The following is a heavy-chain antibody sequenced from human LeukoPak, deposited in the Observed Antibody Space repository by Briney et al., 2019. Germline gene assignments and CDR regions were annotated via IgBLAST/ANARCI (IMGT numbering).Heavy chain of an antibody. V-gene: IGHV3-48*01. CDR3: ARDRAAGAYPWYFDY. CDR2: ISSSISTK. J-gene: IGHJ4*02. D-gene: IGHD3-16*01. Sequence: GGSLRLSCAASGFTFSRFSMSWVRQAPGKGLEWVSYISSSISTKYYAGSVKGRFTISRDNAKNSLYLQMNSLRAEDTAVYYCARDRAAGAYPWYFDYWGQGTLVTVSS. CDR1: GFTFSRFS.